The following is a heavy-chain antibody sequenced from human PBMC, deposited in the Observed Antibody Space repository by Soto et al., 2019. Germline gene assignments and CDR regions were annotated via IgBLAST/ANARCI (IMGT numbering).Heavy chain of an antibody. CDR1: GYTLTSYA. CDR3: ALSSSIVVVPAAIYYYYGMDV. D-gene: IGHD2-2*01. Sequence: ASVKVSCKASGYTLTSYAFSWVRQAPGQGLEWMGWISAYNGNTNYAQKFQGRVTITADESTSTAYMELSSLRSEDTAVYYCALSSSIVVVPAAIYYYYGMDVWGQGTTVTVSS. J-gene: IGHJ6*02. CDR2: ISAYNGNT. V-gene: IGHV1-18*01.